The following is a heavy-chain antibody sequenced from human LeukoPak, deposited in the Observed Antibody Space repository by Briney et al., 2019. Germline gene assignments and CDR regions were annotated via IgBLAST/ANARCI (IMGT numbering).Heavy chain of an antibody. CDR3: ARDGEGDSSCDY. V-gene: IGHV1-18*01. CDR1: GYTFTSYA. J-gene: IGHJ4*02. Sequence: ASVKVSCKASGYTFTSYAISWVRQAPGQGLEWMGWINAYNGNTYYAQKLQGRVTMTTDTSTSTAYMELRSLRSDDTAVYYCARDGEGDSSCDYWGQGTLVTVSS. CDR2: INAYNGNT. D-gene: IGHD5-18*01.